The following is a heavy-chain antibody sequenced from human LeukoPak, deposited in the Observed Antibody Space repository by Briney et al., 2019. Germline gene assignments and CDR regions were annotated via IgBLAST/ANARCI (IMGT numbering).Heavy chain of an antibody. CDR3: AREDTALYNWNYKPLFDY. CDR1: GYTFTNYY. V-gene: IGHV1-2*02. Sequence: ASVKVSCKASGYTFTNYYMHWVRQAPGQGLEWMGWINPNSGGTNYAQKFQGRVTMTRDTSISTAYMELSRLRSDDTAVYYCAREDTALYNWNYKPLFDYWGQGTLVTVSS. CDR2: INPNSGGT. J-gene: IGHJ4*02. D-gene: IGHD1-7*01.